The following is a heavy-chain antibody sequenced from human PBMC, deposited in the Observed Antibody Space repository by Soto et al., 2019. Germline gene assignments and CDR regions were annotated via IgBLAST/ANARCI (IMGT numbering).Heavy chain of an antibody. CDR3: AKGGRGAATDY. D-gene: IGHD1-26*01. Sequence: EVQLLASGGGLVQPGGSLRLSCATSGFTFSTYAMTWVRQAPGKGLEWVSAITGGGGTADYADSVKGRFTISRDNFKDTLYLQMNSLRVEDTAVYYCAKGGRGAATDYWGQGTLVTVSS. CDR2: ITGGGGTA. CDR1: GFTFSTYA. J-gene: IGHJ4*02. V-gene: IGHV3-23*01.